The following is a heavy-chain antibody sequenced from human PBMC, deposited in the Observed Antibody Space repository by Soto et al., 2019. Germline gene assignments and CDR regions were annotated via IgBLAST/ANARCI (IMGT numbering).Heavy chain of an antibody. CDR3: ARRGYTYGEFDY. V-gene: IGHV4-39*01. D-gene: IGHD5-18*01. CDR1: GGSISSSIYY. CDR2: IYYSGST. Sequence: SETLSLTCTVSGGSISSSIYYWGWIRQPPGKGLEWIGSIYYSGSTNYNPSLKSRVTISVDTSKNQFSLKLSSVTAADTAVYYCARRGYTYGEFDYWGQGTLVTVSS. J-gene: IGHJ4*02.